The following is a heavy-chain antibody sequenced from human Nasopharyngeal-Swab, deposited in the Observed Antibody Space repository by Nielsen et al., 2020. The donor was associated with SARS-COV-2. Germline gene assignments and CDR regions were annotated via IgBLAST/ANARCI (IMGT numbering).Heavy chain of an antibody. CDR3: AKILAVVWFLGGYFDY. J-gene: IGHJ4*02. Sequence: GESLNIPCAASGFTFSSCAMSWVRQAPGKGLEWVSAISGSGGSTYYADSVKGRFTISRDNSKNTLYLQMNSLRAEDTAVYYCAKILAVVWFLGGYFDYWGQGTLVTVSS. D-gene: IGHD3-3*01. CDR1: GFTFSSCA. V-gene: IGHV3-23*01. CDR2: ISGSGGST.